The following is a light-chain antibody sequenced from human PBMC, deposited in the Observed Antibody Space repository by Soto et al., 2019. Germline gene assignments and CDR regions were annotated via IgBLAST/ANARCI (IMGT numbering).Light chain of an antibody. CDR3: SSYTSSSTLLI. J-gene: IGLJ1*01. V-gene: IGLV2-14*01. CDR1: YSDVGGYKH. CDR2: EAS. Sequence: QSALTQPASVSASPGQSVTISCIGTYSDVGGYKHVSWYQQHPGKAPRLIIYEASNRPSGISNRFSGSKSGNTASLTISGVQADDEADYYWSSYTSSSTLLIFGGGTKVTVL.